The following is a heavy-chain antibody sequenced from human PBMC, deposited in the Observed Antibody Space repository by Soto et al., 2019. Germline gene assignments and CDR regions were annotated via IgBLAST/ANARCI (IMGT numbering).Heavy chain of an antibody. V-gene: IGHV3-23*01. CDR2: VSASGSIT. J-gene: IGHJ4*02. Sequence: EVQVLESGGGLVQPGGSLRLSCAASGFTFSSYDMSWVRQAPGKGLEWVSGVSASGSITSYADSAKGRFTISRDNAKNTVVLQMSSLRAEDTAVDFCAKGDCSGGRCYRGFDYWGQGTLVTVSS. D-gene: IGHD2-15*01. CDR3: AKGDCSGGRCYRGFDY. CDR1: GFTFSSYD.